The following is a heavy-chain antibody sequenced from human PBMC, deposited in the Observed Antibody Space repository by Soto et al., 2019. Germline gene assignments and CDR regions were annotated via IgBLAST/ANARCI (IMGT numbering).Heavy chain of an antibody. Sequence: PVNRSCKTSGFTFTIYAVQCVRQAREKRLEWIGWIVVGSGNTNYAQKFQERVTITRDMSTSTAYMELSSLRSEDTAVYYCAADHYDSSGYYLGYDAFDIWGQGTMVTVSS. V-gene: IGHV1-58*01. D-gene: IGHD3-22*01. CDR1: GFTFTIYA. J-gene: IGHJ3*02. CDR2: IVVGSGNT. CDR3: AADHYDSSGYYLGYDAFDI.